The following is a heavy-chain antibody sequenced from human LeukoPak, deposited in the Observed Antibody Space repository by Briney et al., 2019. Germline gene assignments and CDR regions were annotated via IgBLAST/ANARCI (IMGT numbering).Heavy chain of an antibody. CDR1: GFTFSSYA. V-gene: IGHV3-23*01. D-gene: IGHD5-24*01. CDR3: AKAEMATIGGPFDY. J-gene: IGHJ4*02. Sequence: GGSLRLSCAASGFTFSSYAMSWVRQAPGKGLEWVSVIRGSGGGTYYADSVKGRFTISRDNSKNTLYLQMNSLRAEDTAVYYCAKAEMATIGGPFDYWGQGTLVTVSS. CDR2: IRGSGGGT.